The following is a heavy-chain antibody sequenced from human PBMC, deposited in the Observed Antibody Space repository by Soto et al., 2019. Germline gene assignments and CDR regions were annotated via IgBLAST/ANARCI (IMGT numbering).Heavy chain of an antibody. V-gene: IGHV3-30-3*01. CDR1: GFTFINYA. D-gene: IGHD1-26*01. CDR3: ARHLSHLKSGWFDP. Sequence: QEQLVESGGGVVQPVRSLRLSCAASGFTFINYAMHWVRQAPGTGLSWVALISGDGSNEYYADSVKGRFTISRDNSRNTLYLQMNSLRADDTAVYYCARHLSHLKSGWFDPWGQGTLVTVSS. CDR2: ISGDGSNE. J-gene: IGHJ5*02.